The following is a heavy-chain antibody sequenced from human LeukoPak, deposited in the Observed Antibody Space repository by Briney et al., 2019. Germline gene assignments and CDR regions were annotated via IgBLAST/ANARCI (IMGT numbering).Heavy chain of an antibody. Sequence: AGGSLRLSCAASGFTFSSYAMSGVRQAPGKGLEGVSDMSGSGGSTYYADSVKGRFTISRDNSKNTLYLQMNSLRAEDTAVYYCAKDLRGLSTLYYYYMDVWGKGTTVTVSS. CDR3: AKDLRGLSTLYYYYMDV. D-gene: IGHD3-16*02. V-gene: IGHV3-23*01. J-gene: IGHJ6*03. CDR1: GFTFSSYA. CDR2: MSGSGGST.